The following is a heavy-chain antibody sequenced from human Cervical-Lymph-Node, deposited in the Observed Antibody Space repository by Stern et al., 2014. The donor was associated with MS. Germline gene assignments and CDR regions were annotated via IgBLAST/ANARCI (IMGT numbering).Heavy chain of an antibody. CDR1: GYTLTGLS. D-gene: IGHD6-19*01. Sequence: VQLVESGAEVKKPGASVKVSCKVSGYTLTGLSIHWVRQAPGKGLEWMGGFDPEDGEAGESIYAQKFQGRVTMTEDTSTDTAYMELSSLRSEDTAVYYCATDITSGRYRSGRSFDYWGQGTLVTVSS. J-gene: IGHJ4*02. V-gene: IGHV1-24*01. CDR3: ATDITSGRYRSGRSFDY. CDR2: FDPEDGEAGES.